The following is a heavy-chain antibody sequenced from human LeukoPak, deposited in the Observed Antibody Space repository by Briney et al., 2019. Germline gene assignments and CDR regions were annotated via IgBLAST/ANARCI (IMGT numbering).Heavy chain of an antibody. D-gene: IGHD3-9*01. Sequence: GGSLRLSCAASGFTFSSYGMSWVRQAPGKGLEWVGFIRSKAYGGTTEYAASVKGRFTISRDDSKSIAYLQMNSLKTEDTAVYYCTRDILTGYYTYYYYYMDVWGQGTLVTVAS. V-gene: IGHV3-49*04. CDR3: TRDILTGYYTYYYYYMDV. CDR1: GFTFSSYG. J-gene: IGHJ6*03. CDR2: IRSKAYGGTT.